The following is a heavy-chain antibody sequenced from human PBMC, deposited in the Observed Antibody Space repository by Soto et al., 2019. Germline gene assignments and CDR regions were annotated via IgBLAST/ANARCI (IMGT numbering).Heavy chain of an antibody. Sequence: VHLLESGGGLVQPGGSLRLSCAASGFTFDSYAMTWVRQAPGKGLEWVSAININGGSTFYADSVKGRFSISRDKSNNALYLQMNSLRAEDTAVYYCVKGTARLQKLFYFDYWGQGTLVTVSS. J-gene: IGHJ4*02. CDR3: VKGTARLQKLFYFDY. CDR1: GFTFDSYA. CDR2: ININGGST. D-gene: IGHD2-21*01. V-gene: IGHV3-23*01.